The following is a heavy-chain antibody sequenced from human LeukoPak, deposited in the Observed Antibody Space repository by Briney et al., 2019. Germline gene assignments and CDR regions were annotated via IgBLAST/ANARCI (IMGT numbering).Heavy chain of an antibody. CDR1: GFTFSSYA. V-gene: IGHV3-30-3*01. Sequence: PGGSLRLSCAASGFTFSSYAMHWVRQAPGKGLQWLALTSDDGSAKYYADSVKGRFTISRDKSKSTVYLQMNSLRAEDTAIYYCATVLTAQRFDYWGQGALVTVSS. D-gene: IGHD4/OR15-4a*01. J-gene: IGHJ4*02. CDR3: ATVLTAQRFDY. CDR2: TSDDGSAK.